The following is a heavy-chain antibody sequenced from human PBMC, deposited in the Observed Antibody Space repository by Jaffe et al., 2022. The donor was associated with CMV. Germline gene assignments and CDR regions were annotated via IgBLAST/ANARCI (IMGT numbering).Heavy chain of an antibody. CDR3: AKKQGNYYDSGGPSYGGFDV. CDR1: EFTFSNYA. J-gene: IGHJ3*01. D-gene: IGHD3-22*01. Sequence: EVQLVESGGDLVQPGGSLRLSCADSEFTFSNYAMTWVRQAPGRGLEWVSTISGGGGGGDTFYADSVKGRFTISRDNSKNTLYLQMNSLRDEDTAIYYCAKKQGNYYDSGGPSYGGFDVWGRGTMVIVSS. CDR2: ISGGGGGGDT. V-gene: IGHV3-23*04.